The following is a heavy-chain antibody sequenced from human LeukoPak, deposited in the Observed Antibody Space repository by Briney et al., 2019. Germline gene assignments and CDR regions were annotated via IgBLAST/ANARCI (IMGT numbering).Heavy chain of an antibody. J-gene: IGHJ5*02. CDR2: INPSGGST. V-gene: IGHV1-46*01. CDR1: GYTFTSYY. D-gene: IGHD2-21*02. Sequence: ASVKVSCKASGYTFTSYYMHWVRQAPGQGLEWMGIINPSGGSTSYAQKFQGRVTMTRDMSTSTVYMELSSLRSEDTAVYYCRVVVTAIHHWFDPWGQGTLVTVSS. CDR3: RVVVTAIHHWFDP.